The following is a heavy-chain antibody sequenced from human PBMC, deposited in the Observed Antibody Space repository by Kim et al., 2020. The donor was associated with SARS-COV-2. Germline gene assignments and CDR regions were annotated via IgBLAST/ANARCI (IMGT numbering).Heavy chain of an antibody. D-gene: IGHD6-13*01. Sequence: GGSLRLSCAASGFTFSSYSMNWVRQAPGKGLEWVSYISSSSSTIYYADSVKGRFTISRDNAKNSLYLQMNSLRAEDTAVYYCARDLRSSSPTGDYWGQGTLVTVSS. CDR3: ARDLRSSSPTGDY. CDR2: ISSSSSTI. V-gene: IGHV3-48*04. J-gene: IGHJ4*02. CDR1: GFTFSSYS.